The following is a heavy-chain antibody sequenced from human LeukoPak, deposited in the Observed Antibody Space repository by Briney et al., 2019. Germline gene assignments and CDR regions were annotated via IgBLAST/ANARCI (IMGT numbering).Heavy chain of an antibody. J-gene: IGHJ6*04. V-gene: IGHV4-39*07. CDR1: GGSISSSSYY. Sequence: SETLSLTCTVSGGSISSSSYYWGWIRQPPGKGLEWIGSIYYSGSTYYNPSLKSRVTISVDTSRNQFSLKLSSVTAADTAVYYCARDLSIVAAAGFLGIPRDVWGKGTTVTVSS. CDR2: IYYSGST. CDR3: ARDLSIVAAAGFLGIPRDV. D-gene: IGHD6-13*01.